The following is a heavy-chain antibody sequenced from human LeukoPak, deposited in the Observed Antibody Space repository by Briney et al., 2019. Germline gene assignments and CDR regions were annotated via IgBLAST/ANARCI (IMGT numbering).Heavy chain of an antibody. CDR2: IWYDGSNK. CDR1: GFTFSSYG. J-gene: IGHJ4*02. V-gene: IGHV3-33*01. CDR3: ARADYDSSGYSPDY. D-gene: IGHD3-22*01. Sequence: GGSLRLSCAASGFTFSSYGMHWVRQAPGKGLEWVAVIWYDGSNKYYADSVKGRFTISRDNSKNTLYPQMNSLRAEDTAVYYCARADYDSSGYSPDYWGQGTLVTVSS.